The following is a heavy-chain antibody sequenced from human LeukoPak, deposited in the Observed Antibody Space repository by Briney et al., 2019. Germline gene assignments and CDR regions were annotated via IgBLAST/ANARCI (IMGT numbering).Heavy chain of an antibody. CDR1: GGTFSSYA. J-gene: IGHJ5*02. V-gene: IGHV1-69*13. CDR2: IIPIFGTA. CDR3: ARALVQLEQIHWFDP. Sequence: SVKVSCKASGGTFSSYAISWVRQAPGQGLEWMGGIIPIFGTANYAQKFQGRVTITADESTSTAYMELSSLRSADTAVYYCARALVQLEQIHWFDPWGQGTLVTVSS. D-gene: IGHD1-1*01.